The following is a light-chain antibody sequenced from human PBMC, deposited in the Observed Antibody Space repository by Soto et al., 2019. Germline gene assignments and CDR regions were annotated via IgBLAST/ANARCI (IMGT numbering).Light chain of an antibody. CDR3: QQYNNLRGT. CDR1: QSVSSN. J-gene: IGKJ1*01. V-gene: IGKV3-15*01. CDR2: GAS. Sequence: EIVMTQSPATLSVSPGERATLSCRASQSVSSNLAWYQQKPGQAPRLLIYGASTRATGIPARFSGSGSGTEFTLTISSLQSEDFAVYYWQQYNNLRGTFGQGTKVEIK.